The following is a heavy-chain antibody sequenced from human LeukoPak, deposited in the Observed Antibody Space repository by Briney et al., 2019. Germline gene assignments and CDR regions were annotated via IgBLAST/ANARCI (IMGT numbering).Heavy chain of an antibody. CDR2: ISSSGSTI. CDR3: ARDGSLMTTVTNNFDY. V-gene: IGHV3-48*04. Sequence: GGSLRLSCAASGFTFSSYWMSWVRQAPGKGLEWVSYISSSGSTIYYADSVKGRFTISRDNAKNSLYLQMNSLRAEDTAVYYCARDGSLMTTVTNNFDYWGQGTLVTVSS. CDR1: GFTFSSYW. J-gene: IGHJ4*02. D-gene: IGHD4-17*01.